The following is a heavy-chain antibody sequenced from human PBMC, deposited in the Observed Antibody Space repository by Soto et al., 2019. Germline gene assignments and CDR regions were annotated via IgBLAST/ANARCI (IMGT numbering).Heavy chain of an antibody. CDR3: ARDPQVGDS. Sequence: EVQLVESGGGLVRPGGSLRLSCAASGFTFSTSTMNWVRQAPGKGLEWVSSILSRSINRYYADSVRGRFTISRDDAENSLYLQMNSLRAEDTAIYYCARDPQVGDSWGQGTLVTVSS. V-gene: IGHV3-21*01. CDR1: GFTFSTST. J-gene: IGHJ4*02. CDR2: ILSRSINR. D-gene: IGHD3-16*01.